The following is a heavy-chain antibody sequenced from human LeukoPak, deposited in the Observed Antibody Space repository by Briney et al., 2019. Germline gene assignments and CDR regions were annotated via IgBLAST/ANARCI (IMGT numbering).Heavy chain of an antibody. CDR1: GYTFTSYG. CDR3: ASGGGRDGYNYDYYGMDV. CDR2: ISAYNDNT. J-gene: IGHJ6*02. V-gene: IGHV1-18*01. D-gene: IGHD5-24*01. Sequence: ASVKVSCKASGYTFTSYGNSWVRQAPGQGLEWMGWISAYNDNTNYAQKLQGRVTMTTDTSTSTAYMELRSLRSDDTAVYYCASGGGRDGYNYDYYGMDVWGQGTTVTVSS.